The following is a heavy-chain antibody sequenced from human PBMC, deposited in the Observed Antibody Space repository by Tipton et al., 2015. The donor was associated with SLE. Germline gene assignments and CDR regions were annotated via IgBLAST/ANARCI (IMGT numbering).Heavy chain of an antibody. Sequence: SLRLSCTASGFTFSSSWMHWVRQVPGKGLVWVSRINSDGSIANYADSVKGRFTISRDNAKNTLYLQMNSLRAEDTAVYYCAGAVGTAAGMRDYWGQGTLVTVSS. CDR1: GFTFSSSW. J-gene: IGHJ4*02. V-gene: IGHV3-74*01. CDR2: INSDGSIA. CDR3: AGAVGTAAGMRDY. D-gene: IGHD6-13*01.